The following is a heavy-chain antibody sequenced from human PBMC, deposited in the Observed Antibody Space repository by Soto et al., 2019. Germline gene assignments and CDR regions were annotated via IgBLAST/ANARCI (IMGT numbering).Heavy chain of an antibody. J-gene: IGHJ5*02. V-gene: IGHV1-69*13. CDR2: IIPIFGTA. D-gene: IGHD3-3*01. CDR1: GGTFSSYA. CDR3: ARDQNYDFWSGYSFDP. Sequence: GASVKVSFKASGGTFSSYAISWLRQAPGQGLEWMGGIIPIFGTANYAQKFQGRVTITADESTSTAYMELSSLRSEDTAVYYCARDQNYDFWSGYSFDPWGQGTLVTVSS.